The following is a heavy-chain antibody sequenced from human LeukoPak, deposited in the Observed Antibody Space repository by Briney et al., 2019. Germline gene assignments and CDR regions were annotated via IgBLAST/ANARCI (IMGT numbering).Heavy chain of an antibody. J-gene: IGHJ4*02. V-gene: IGHV3-23*01. CDR3: AKDQYYDFWSGYYQDYFDY. Sequence: GGSLRLSCAASGFTFSSYAMSWVRQAPGKGLEWVSAICGSGGSTYYADSVKGRFTISRDNSKNTLYLQMNSLRAEDTAIYYCAKDQYYDFWSGYYQDYFDYWGQGTLVTISS. CDR2: ICGSGGST. D-gene: IGHD3-3*01. CDR1: GFTFSSYA.